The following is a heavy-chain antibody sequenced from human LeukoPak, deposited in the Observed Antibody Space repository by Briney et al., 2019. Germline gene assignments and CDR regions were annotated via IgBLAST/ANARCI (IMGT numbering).Heavy chain of an antibody. Sequence: PGGSLRLSCAASGFTFSSYSMNWVRQAPGKGLEWVSAISGSGGSTYYADSVKGRFTISRDNSKNTLYLQMNSLRAEDTAVYYCARSDGDFGDYWGQGTLVTVSS. CDR3: ARSDGDFGDY. D-gene: IGHD2-21*01. V-gene: IGHV3-23*01. CDR1: GFTFSSYS. J-gene: IGHJ4*02. CDR2: ISGSGGST.